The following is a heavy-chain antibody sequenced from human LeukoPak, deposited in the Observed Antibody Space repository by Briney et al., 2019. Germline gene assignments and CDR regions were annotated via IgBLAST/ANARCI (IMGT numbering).Heavy chain of an antibody. Sequence: GGSLRLSCAASGFTVSSNYMSWVRQAPGRGLEWVSVIYSGGSTYYADSVKGRCTISRDKSKNTLYLQMNSLRAEDTAVYYCARARITMIVDYWGQGTLVTVSS. CDR1: GFTVSSNY. V-gene: IGHV3-53*01. J-gene: IGHJ4*02. CDR3: ARARITMIVDY. D-gene: IGHD3-22*01. CDR2: IYSGGST.